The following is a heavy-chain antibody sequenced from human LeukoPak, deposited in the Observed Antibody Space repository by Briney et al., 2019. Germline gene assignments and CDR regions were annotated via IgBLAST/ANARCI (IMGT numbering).Heavy chain of an antibody. V-gene: IGHV3-7*01. CDR3: VRMGRYGDYDY. Sequence: GGSLRLSCAASGFTFSDYYMSWIRQAPGKGLEWVANIKQDGNEKYYVDSVKGRFTISRDNAKNSLYLQMNSLRAEDTAVYYCVRMGRYGDYDYWGQGTLVTVSS. CDR1: GFTFSDYY. CDR2: IKQDGNEK. J-gene: IGHJ4*02. D-gene: IGHD4-17*01.